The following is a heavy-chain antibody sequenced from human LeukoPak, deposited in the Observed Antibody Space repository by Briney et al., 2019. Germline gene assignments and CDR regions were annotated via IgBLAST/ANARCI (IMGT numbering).Heavy chain of an antibody. CDR1: GFSLSTRGVG. V-gene: IGHV2-5*02. D-gene: IGHD3-10*01. J-gene: IGHJ5*02. CDR2: IYWDDDK. CDR3: AHSFTLWLGELFDWFDP. Sequence: SGPTQVTPTQTLTLTCTFSGFSLSTRGVGVGWIRQPPGKALEWLALIYWDDDKRYSPSLKSRLTITKDTSKNQVVLTMTNMDPVDTATYYCAHSFTLWLGELFDWFDPWGQGTLVTVSS.